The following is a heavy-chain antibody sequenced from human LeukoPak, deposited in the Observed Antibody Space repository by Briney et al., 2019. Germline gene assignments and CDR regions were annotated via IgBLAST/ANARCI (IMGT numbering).Heavy chain of an antibody. V-gene: IGHV3-30*18. Sequence: PGRSLRLSCVASGFTFSTYGMHWVRQAPGKGLEWVAVISYDGGDEYYADSMKGRFTISRDNSKSTLYLQMNSLRAEDTAVYYCAKDNYYDSSGTGGFDYWGQGTLVTVSS. CDR2: ISYDGGDE. D-gene: IGHD3-22*01. J-gene: IGHJ4*02. CDR1: GFTFSTYG. CDR3: AKDNYYDSSGTGGFDY.